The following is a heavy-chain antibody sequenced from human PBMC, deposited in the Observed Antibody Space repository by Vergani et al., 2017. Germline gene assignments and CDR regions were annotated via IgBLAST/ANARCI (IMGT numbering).Heavy chain of an antibody. CDR1: GGTFSSYG. J-gene: IGHJ4*02. CDR2: ISSSSSYI. CDR3: ARDSPEWELLSDFDY. D-gene: IGHD1-26*01. Sequence: VQLVQSGAEVKKPGSSVKVSCKASGGTFSSYGMHWVRQAPGKGLEWVSSISSSSSYIYYADSVKGRFTISRDNAKNSLYLQMNSLRAEDTAVYYCARDSPEWELLSDFDYWGQGTLVTVSS. V-gene: IGHV3-21*01.